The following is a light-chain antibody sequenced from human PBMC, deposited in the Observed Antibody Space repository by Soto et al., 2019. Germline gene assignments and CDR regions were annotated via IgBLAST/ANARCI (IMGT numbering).Light chain of an antibody. V-gene: IGLV2-14*01. Sequence: QSVLTQPASVSGSPGQSITISCTGTSSDVGGYNYVSWYQQHPGKAPKLMIYVVSNRPSGVSNRFSGSKSGNTASLTISGLQAEDEADYYCSSYTSSSTRVFGTGTKLTVL. J-gene: IGLJ1*01. CDR3: SSYTSSSTRV. CDR1: SSDVGGYNY. CDR2: VVS.